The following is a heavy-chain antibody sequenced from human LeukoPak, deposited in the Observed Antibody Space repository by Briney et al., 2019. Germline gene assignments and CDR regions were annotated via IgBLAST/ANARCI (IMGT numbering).Heavy chain of an antibody. J-gene: IGHJ2*01. CDR3: TTAPGGPYYYDSSGYYPHWYFDL. V-gene: IGHV3-15*01. Sequence: GGSLRLSCAASGFTFSNAWMSWVRQAPGKGLEWVGRIKSKTDGGTTDYAAPVKGRFTISRDDSKNTLYLQMNSLKTEDTAVYYCTTAPGGPYYYDSSGYYPHWYFDLWGRGTLVTVSS. CDR2: IKSKTDGGTT. D-gene: IGHD3-22*01. CDR1: GFTFSNAW.